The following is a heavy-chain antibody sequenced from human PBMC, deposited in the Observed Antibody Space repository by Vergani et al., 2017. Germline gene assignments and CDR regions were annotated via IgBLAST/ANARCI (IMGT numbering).Heavy chain of an antibody. Sequence: QVQLQESGPGLVKPPGTLSLTCAVSGGSISSSNWWSWVRQPPGKGLEWIGEIYYSGSTNYNPSLKSRVPISIDKSKNQFSLKLSSVTAADTAVYYCARVIQLWLGDWFDPWGQGTLVTVSS. D-gene: IGHD5-18*01. CDR1: GGSISSSNW. J-gene: IGHJ5*02. CDR3: ARVIQLWLGDWFDP. CDR2: IYYSGST. V-gene: IGHV4-4*03.